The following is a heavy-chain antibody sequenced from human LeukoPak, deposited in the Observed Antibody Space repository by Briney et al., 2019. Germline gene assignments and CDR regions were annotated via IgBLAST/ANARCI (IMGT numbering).Heavy chain of an antibody. CDR2: IWYDGSNK. V-gene: IGHV3-33*01. CDR1: GFTFSGYG. D-gene: IGHD3-9*01. J-gene: IGHJ6*02. CDR3: AINFDWHNYYYYGMDV. Sequence: GGSLRLSCAASGFTFSGYGMHWVRQAPGKGLEWVAVIWYDGSNKYYADSVKGRFTISRDNSKNTLYLQMNSLRAEDTAVYYCAINFDWHNYYYYGMDVWGQGTTVTVSS.